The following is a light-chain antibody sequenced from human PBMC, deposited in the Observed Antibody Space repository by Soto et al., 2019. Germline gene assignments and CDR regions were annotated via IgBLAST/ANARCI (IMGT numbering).Light chain of an antibody. CDR3: CSYAGSSTPYV. CDR2: DVS. CDR1: SSDVGAYNY. J-gene: IGLJ1*01. Sequence: QSFLTQPRSVSGSPGQSVTISCTGTSSDVGAYNYVSWYQQFPDKAPKLMIYDVSERPSGVPNRFSGSKSGNTASLTISGLQADDEADYYCCSYAGSSTPYVSGTGTKVTVL. V-gene: IGLV2-11*01.